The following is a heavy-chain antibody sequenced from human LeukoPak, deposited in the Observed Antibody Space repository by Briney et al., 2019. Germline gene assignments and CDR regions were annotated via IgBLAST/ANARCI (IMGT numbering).Heavy chain of an antibody. V-gene: IGHV3-11*04. J-gene: IGHJ4*02. D-gene: IGHD4-17*01. CDR3: ASDLDYGDSENY. Sequence: GGSLRLSCAASGFAFSDYYMSWIRQAPGKGLEWVSYISSSGSTIYYADSVKGRFTISRDNAKNSLYLQMNSLGAEDTAVYYCASDLDYGDSENYWGQGTLVTVSS. CDR1: GFAFSDYY. CDR2: ISSSGSTI.